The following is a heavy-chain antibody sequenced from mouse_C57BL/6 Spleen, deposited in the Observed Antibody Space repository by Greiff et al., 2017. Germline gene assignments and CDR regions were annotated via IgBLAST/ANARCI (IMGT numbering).Heavy chain of an antibody. J-gene: IGHJ2*01. CDR2: IDPSDSYT. D-gene: IGHD2-3*01. V-gene: IGHV1-69*01. CDR3: ASPFYDNYFDY. CDR1: GYTFTSYW. Sequence: QVQLQQPGAELVMPGASVKLSCKASGYTFTSYWMHWVKQRPGQGLEWIGEIDPSDSYTNYNQKFKGKSTLTVDKSSSTAYMQLSSLTSEDSAVYYCASPFYDNYFDYWGQGTTLTVSS.